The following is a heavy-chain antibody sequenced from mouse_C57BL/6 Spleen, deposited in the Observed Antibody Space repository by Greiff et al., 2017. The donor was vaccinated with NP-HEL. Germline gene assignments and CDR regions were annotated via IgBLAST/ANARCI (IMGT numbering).Heavy chain of an antibody. J-gene: IGHJ4*01. CDR3: ARCPYYYAMDY. CDR2: ISDGGSYT. V-gene: IGHV5-4*01. CDR1: GFTFSSYA. Sequence: EVQGVESGGGLVKPGGSLKLSCAASGFTFSSYAMSWVRQTPEKRLEWVATISDGGSYTYYPDNVKGRFTISRDNAKNNLYLQMSHLKSEDTAMYYCARCPYYYAMDYWGQGTSVTVSS.